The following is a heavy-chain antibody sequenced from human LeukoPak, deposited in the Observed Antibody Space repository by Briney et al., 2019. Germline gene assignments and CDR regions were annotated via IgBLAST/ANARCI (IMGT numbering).Heavy chain of an antibody. CDR1: GFTFSSYA. J-gene: IGHJ4*02. CDR3: ARSGGDCYSTCFDY. Sequence: GGSLRLSCAASGFTFSSYAMHRVRQAPGKGLEYVSAISSNGGSTYYANSVKGRFTISRGNSKNTLYLQMGSLRAEDMAVYYCARSGGDCYSTCFDYWGQGTLVTVSS. CDR2: ISSNGGST. D-gene: IGHD2-21*02. V-gene: IGHV3-64*01.